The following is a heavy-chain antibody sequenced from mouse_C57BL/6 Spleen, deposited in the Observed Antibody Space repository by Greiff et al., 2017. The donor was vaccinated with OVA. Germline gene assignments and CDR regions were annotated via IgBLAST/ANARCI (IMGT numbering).Heavy chain of an antibody. V-gene: IGHV1-82*01. Sequence: QVQLKESGPELVKPGASVKISCKASGYAFSSSWMNWVKQRPGQGLEWIGRIYPGDGDTNYNGKFKGKATLTADKSSSTAYMQLSSLTSEDSAVYCCARRGTTVVATDYAMDYWGQGTSVTVSS. CDR3: ARRGTTVVATDYAMDY. CDR2: IYPGDGDT. D-gene: IGHD1-1*01. J-gene: IGHJ4*01. CDR1: GYAFSSSW.